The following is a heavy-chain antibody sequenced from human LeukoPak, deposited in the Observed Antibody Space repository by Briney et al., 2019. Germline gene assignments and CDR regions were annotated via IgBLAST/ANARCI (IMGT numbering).Heavy chain of an antibody. J-gene: IGHJ4*02. D-gene: IGHD4-17*01. CDR3: ARHKDDYDDYVWTY. Sequence: SETLSLTCTVSGVSISSSPYYWGWIRQPPGKRLEWIGSVYSSGSSYYNPSLKSRVTIFVDTSKNQFSLKVTSVTAADTATYYCARHKDDYDDYVWTYWGQGTLVTVSS. CDR1: GVSISSSPYY. V-gene: IGHV4-39*01. CDR2: VYSSGSS.